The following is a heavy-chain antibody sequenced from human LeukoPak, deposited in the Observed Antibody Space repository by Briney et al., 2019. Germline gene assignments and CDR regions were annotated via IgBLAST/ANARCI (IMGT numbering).Heavy chain of an antibody. CDR1: GFTFSSYA. V-gene: IGHV3-23*01. Sequence: GGSLRLSCAASGFTFSSYAMSWVRQAPGKGVEWVSAISGSGGSTYYADCVKGRFTICRENSKNTVYMKMNRQRGEDTAVYYCAKVPQPYSSSWFDPWGQGTLVTVSS. J-gene: IGHJ5*02. D-gene: IGHD6-13*01. CDR2: ISGSGGST. CDR3: AKVPQPYSSSWFDP.